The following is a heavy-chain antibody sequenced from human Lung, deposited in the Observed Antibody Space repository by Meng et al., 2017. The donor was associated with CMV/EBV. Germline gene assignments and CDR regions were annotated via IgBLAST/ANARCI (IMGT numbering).Heavy chain of an antibody. Sequence: CAASGFTLSSYWMHWVRQAPGKGLVWVSRINSDESTTNYADSVKGRFTISRDNAKSTLYLQMNSLRAEDTAVYYCARDQGGSSRGVDYWGQGTLVTV. CDR3: ARDQGGSSRGVDY. J-gene: IGHJ4*02. D-gene: IGHD1-26*01. V-gene: IGHV3-74*01. CDR2: INSDESTT. CDR1: GFTLSSYW.